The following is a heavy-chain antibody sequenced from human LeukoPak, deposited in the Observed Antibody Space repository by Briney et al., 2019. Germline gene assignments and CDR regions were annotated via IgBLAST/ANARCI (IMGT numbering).Heavy chain of an antibody. J-gene: IGHJ4*02. V-gene: IGHV4-31*03. CDR2: IYYSGST. D-gene: IGHD3-22*01. CDR1: GVSISSGGYY. CDR3: ARVTTHSSGRGVDY. Sequence: SETLSLTCTVSGVSISSGGYYWSWIRQHPGKGLEWIGYIYYSGSTYYNPSLKSRVTISVDTSKNQFSLKLSSVTAADTAVYYCARVTTHSSGRGVDYWGQGTLVTVSS.